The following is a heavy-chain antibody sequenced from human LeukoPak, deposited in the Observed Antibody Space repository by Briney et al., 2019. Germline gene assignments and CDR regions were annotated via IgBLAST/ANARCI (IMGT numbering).Heavy chain of an antibody. V-gene: IGHV1-8*03. Sequence: ASVKVSCTASGYTFTSYDINWVRQATGQGLEWMGWMNPNSGNTGYAQKFQGRVTITRNTSISTAYMELSSLRSEDTAVYYCARIYAYCSGGSCYSSAFDIWGQGTMVTVSS. CDR3: ARIYAYCSGGSCYSSAFDI. J-gene: IGHJ3*02. D-gene: IGHD2-15*01. CDR1: GYTFTSYD. CDR2: MNPNSGNT.